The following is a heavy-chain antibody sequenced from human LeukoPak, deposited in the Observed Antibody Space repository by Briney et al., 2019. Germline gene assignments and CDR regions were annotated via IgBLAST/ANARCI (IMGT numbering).Heavy chain of an antibody. CDR3: AREGNELRFLE. CDR2: ISSGSSYI. CDR1: GFTINIYS. J-gene: IGHJ4*02. Sequence: GGSLRLSCAASGFTINIYSMNWVRQAPGKGLEWVSTISSGSSYIYYADSVKGRFTISRDNAKNSLYLQMNSLRAEDTAVYYCAREGNELRFLEWGQGTLVTVSS. D-gene: IGHD3-3*01. V-gene: IGHV3-21*01.